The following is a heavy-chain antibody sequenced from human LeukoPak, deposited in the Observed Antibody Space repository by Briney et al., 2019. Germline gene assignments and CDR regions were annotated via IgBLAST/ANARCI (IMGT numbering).Heavy chain of an antibody. V-gene: IGHV3-74*01. J-gene: IGHJ4*02. CDR3: ARVSGWNPFDY. D-gene: IGHD1-1*01. Sequence: GGSLRLSCAASGFTVSNNYMSWVRQAPGKGLVWASRINTDGSSTSYADSVKGRFTISRDNAKNTLYLQMNSLRAEDTAVYYCARVSGWNPFDYWGQGTLLTVSS. CDR2: INTDGSST. CDR1: GFTVSNNY.